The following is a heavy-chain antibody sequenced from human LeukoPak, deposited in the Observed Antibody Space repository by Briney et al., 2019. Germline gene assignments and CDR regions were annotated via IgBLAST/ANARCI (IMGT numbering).Heavy chain of an antibody. J-gene: IGHJ6*03. Sequence: GGSLRLSCAASGFTVSSNYMSWVRQAPGKGLEWVSVIYSGGSTYYADSVKGRFTISRDNSKNTLYLQMNSLRAEDTAVYYCAREIRYYYYMDVWGKGTTVTVSS. V-gene: IGHV3-53*01. CDR1: GFTVSSNY. CDR2: IYSGGST. CDR3: AREIRYYYYMDV.